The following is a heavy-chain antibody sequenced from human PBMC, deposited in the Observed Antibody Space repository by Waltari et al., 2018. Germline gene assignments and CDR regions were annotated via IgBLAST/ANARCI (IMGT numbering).Heavy chain of an antibody. Sequence: EVQLVQSGAEVKKPGESLKIPCKGSGYSFTSYWIGGVRQLPGKGLEWMGIIYPGDSDTRYSPSFQGQVTISADKSISTAYLQWSSLKASDTAMYYCARQKGTPFIDGGVDPWGQGTLVTVSS. V-gene: IGHV5-51*01. D-gene: IGHD3-16*01. CDR2: IYPGDSDT. CDR3: ARQKGTPFIDGGVDP. CDR1: GYSFTSYW. J-gene: IGHJ5*02.